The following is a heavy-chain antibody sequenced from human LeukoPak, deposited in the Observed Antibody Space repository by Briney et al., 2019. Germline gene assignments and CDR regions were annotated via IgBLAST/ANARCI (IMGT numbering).Heavy chain of an antibody. Sequence: SETLSLTCAVYGGSFSGYYWSWIRQPPGKGLEWIGEINHSGSTNYDPSLKSRVTISVDTSKNQFSLKLSSVTAADTAVYYCARVAGGAAVSCFDPWGQGTLVTVSS. CDR2: INHSGST. CDR3: ARVAGGAAVSCFDP. V-gene: IGHV4-34*01. D-gene: IGHD3-16*01. CDR1: GGSFSGYY. J-gene: IGHJ5*02.